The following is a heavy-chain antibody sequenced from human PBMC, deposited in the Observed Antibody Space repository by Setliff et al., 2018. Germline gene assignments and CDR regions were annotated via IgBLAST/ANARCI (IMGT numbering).Heavy chain of an antibody. Sequence: LRLSCAASGFTFSSYGMHWVRQAPGKGLEWVAFIRYDGSNKYYADSVKGRFTISRDNSKNTLYLQMNSLRAEDTAVYYCAKDGDYNFWSGYFRAYYYYYYMDVWGKGTTVTVSS. CDR3: AKDGDYNFWSGYFRAYYYYYYMDV. CDR2: IRYDGSNK. J-gene: IGHJ6*03. V-gene: IGHV3-30*02. D-gene: IGHD3-3*01. CDR1: GFTFSSYG.